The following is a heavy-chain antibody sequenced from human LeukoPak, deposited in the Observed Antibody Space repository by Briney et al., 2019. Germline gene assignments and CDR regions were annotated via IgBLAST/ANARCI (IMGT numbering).Heavy chain of an antibody. V-gene: IGHV3-66*01. Sequence: GGSLRLSCAASGFTVSSNYMSWVRQAPGKGLEWVSVIYSGGSTYYADSVKGRFTISRDNSKNTLYLQMNSLRAEDTAVYYCARGRQKYYYDSSGYYYEGHYFDYWGQGTLVTVSS. J-gene: IGHJ4*02. D-gene: IGHD3-22*01. CDR2: IYSGGST. CDR3: ARGRQKYYYDSSGYYYEGHYFDY. CDR1: GFTVSSNY.